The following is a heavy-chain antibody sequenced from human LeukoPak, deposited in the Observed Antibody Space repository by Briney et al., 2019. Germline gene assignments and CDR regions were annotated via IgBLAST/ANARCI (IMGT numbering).Heavy chain of an antibody. CDR3: AKASLRYFDWFSDY. D-gene: IGHD3-9*01. J-gene: IGHJ4*02. CDR1: GFTFSSYE. Sequence: PGGSLRLSCAASGFTFSSYEMNWVRQAPGKGLEWVSYISSSAATTYYADSVKGRFTISRDNAKNSLYLQMNSLRAEDTAVYSCAKASLRYFDWFSDYWGQGTLVTVSS. CDR2: ISSSAATT. V-gene: IGHV3-48*03.